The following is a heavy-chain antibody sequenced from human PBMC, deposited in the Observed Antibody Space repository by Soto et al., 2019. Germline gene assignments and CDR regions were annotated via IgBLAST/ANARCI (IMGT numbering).Heavy chain of an antibody. D-gene: IGHD1-26*01. J-gene: IGHJ4*02. Sequence: QLQLQELGPGLVKPSETLSLTCTVSGGSISSSNSYWGWIRQPPGKGLEWIGSIYYSGSTYYNPSLKSRVRISVDTSKNQFSLKLSSVTAADTAVYYCARRGFMGATTIDYWGQGTLVTVSS. V-gene: IGHV4-39*01. CDR2: IYYSGST. CDR3: ARRGFMGATTIDY. CDR1: GGSISSSNSY.